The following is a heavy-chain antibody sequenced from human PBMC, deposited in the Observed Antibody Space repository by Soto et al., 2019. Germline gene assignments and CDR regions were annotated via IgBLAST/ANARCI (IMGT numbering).Heavy chain of an antibody. Sequence: GASVKVSCKASGYTFTKYDISWVRQAPGQGLEWLGLISPNSGRPSYAQKFEGRVTMTTDTSTTTADLELRSLRSDDTAVYYCVRQYYDFWTDYPDFDYWGQGTLVTVSS. J-gene: IGHJ4*02. D-gene: IGHD3-3*01. CDR2: ISPNSGRP. V-gene: IGHV1-18*04. CDR1: GYTFTKYD. CDR3: VRQYYDFWTDYPDFDY.